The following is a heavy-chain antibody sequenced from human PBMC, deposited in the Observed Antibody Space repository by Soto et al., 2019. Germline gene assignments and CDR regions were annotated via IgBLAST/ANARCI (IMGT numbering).Heavy chain of an antibody. CDR2: INAGNGNT. J-gene: IGHJ5*02. V-gene: IGHV1-3*01. D-gene: IGHD6-19*01. CDR3: ARDRNSGVLDWYDP. CDR1: GYTFSNYG. Sequence: QVQLVQSGAEVKKPGASVKVSCKASGYTFSNYGIHWVRQAPGQSLEWMGWINAGNGNTQYSQKFQGRVTISRDTSATTAYMELSSLRSEDTAVYYCARDRNSGVLDWYDPWGQGTLVTVSS.